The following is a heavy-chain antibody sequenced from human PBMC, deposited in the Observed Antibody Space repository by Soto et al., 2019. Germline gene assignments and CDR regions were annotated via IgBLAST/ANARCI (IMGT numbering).Heavy chain of an antibody. J-gene: IGHJ5*02. CDR3: ARTLKGNWFDP. V-gene: IGHV4-61*01. Sequence: PSETLSLTCTVSGGSVSSGSYYWSWIRQPPGKGLEWIGYIYYSGSTNYKPSLKSRVTISVDTSKNQFSLKLSSVTDADTAVYYCARTLKGNWFDPRGKGTLVTVSS. CDR2: IYYSGST. CDR1: GGSVSSGSYY.